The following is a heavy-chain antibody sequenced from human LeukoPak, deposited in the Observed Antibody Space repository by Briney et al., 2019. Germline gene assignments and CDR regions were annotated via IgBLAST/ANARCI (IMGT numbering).Heavy chain of an antibody. V-gene: IGHV1-2*02. J-gene: IGHJ4*02. CDR1: EYTLTGYY. CDR3: ARRGQDY. Sequence: GASVNLSCNASEYTLTGYYMHWVRPAPGQGLEWMGWINPNSGGTNYAQKFQGKVTMTTDTSISTAYMGLSRLRSDDTAVYYCARRGQDYWGQATLVTVSS. D-gene: IGHD3-10*01. CDR2: INPNSGGT.